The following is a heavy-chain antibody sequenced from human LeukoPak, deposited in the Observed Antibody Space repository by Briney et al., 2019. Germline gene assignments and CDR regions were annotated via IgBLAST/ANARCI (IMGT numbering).Heavy chain of an antibody. CDR1: GFTFSSYA. V-gene: IGHV3-30*04. D-gene: IGHD3-9*01. CDR2: ISYDGSNK. Sequence: GGSLRLSCAASGFTFSSYAMHWVRQAPGKGLEWVAVISYDGSNKYYADSVKGRFTISRDNPKNTLYLQMNSLRAEDTAVYYCAKEEGEGTGVLRYFDWLPYYYYGMDVWGQGTTVTVSS. J-gene: IGHJ6*02. CDR3: AKEEGEGTGVLRYFDWLPYYYYGMDV.